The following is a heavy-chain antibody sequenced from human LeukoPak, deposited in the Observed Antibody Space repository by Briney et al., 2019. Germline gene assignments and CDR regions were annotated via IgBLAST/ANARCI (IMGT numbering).Heavy chain of an antibody. D-gene: IGHD5-18*01. CDR3: ARVPYDTAMDYYYYYYYMDV. CDR1: GYTFTSYY. J-gene: IGHJ6*03. V-gene: IGHV1-2*02. CDR2: INPNSGGT. Sequence: ASVKVSCKASGYTFTSYYMHWVRQAPGQGLEWMGWINPNSGGTNYAQKFQGRVTMTRDTSISTAYMELSRLRSDDTAVYYCARVPYDTAMDYYYYYYYMDVWGKGTTVTISS.